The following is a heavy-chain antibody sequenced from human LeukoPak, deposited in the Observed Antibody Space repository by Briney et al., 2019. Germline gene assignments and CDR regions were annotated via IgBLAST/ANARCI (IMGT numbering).Heavy chain of an antibody. CDR1: GFTFSSNW. Sequence: PGGSLRLSCAASGFTFSSNWLDWVRQAQGKGLVWVSRLSRDGSSTTSEDSVKGRFTIARDKAKNNVYLQIGSLGADDTAVCHCTTMSREAPGLPDLWGQGTLVTVSS. CDR2: LSRDGSST. CDR3: TTMSREAPGLPDL. D-gene: IGHD5-24*01. V-gene: IGHV3-74*01. J-gene: IGHJ5*02.